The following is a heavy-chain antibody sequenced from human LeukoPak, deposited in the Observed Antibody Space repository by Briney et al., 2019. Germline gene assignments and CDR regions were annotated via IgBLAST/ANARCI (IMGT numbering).Heavy chain of an antibody. CDR2: ISAAAST. Sequence: PGGSLRLSCAVSGFIFSSYPMSWVRQTPGKGLEWVSAISAAASTSYADSVKGRFTISRDNAKNSLYLQMNSLRAEDTAVYYCARRRDFIDYWGQGTLVTVSS. V-gene: IGHV3-23*01. CDR3: ARRRDFIDY. CDR1: GFIFSSYP. J-gene: IGHJ4*02. D-gene: IGHD3/OR15-3a*01.